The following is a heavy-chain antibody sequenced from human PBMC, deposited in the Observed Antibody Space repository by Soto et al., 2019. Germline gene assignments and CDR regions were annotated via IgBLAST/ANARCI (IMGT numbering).Heavy chain of an antibody. CDR1: GGSITSGGYS. CDR2: VFDSGKT. Sequence: QVQLQESGPGLVKPSQTLSLTCSVSGGSITSGGYSWTWIRHQPGKALQWIGYVFDSGKTYYNPSRKGRLTISVDTAKNLFSLELSSVTAADTAVYFCARGSGYYRNFDSWGQGTLVSVSS. V-gene: IGHV4-31*02. D-gene: IGHD3-3*01. CDR3: ARGSGYYRNFDS. J-gene: IGHJ4*02.